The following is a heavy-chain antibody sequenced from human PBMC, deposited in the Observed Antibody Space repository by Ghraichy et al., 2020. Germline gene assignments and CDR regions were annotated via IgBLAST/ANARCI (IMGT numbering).Heavy chain of an antibody. V-gene: IGHV3-7*01. CDR1: GFTFSKYW. J-gene: IGHJ4*02. CDR3: ARDLNYVFDY. CDR2: IREGGNEK. Sequence: ESLNISCAASGFTFSKYWMNWVRQAPGKGLEWVANIREGGNEKHYMDSVEGRFTVSRDNAENSLYLQMNNLRAEDTAVYYCARDLNYVFDYWGQGTLVTVSS. D-gene: IGHD3-16*01.